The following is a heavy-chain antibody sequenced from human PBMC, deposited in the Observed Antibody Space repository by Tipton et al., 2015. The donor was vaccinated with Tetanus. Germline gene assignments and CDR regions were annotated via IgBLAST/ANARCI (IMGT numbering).Heavy chain of an antibody. Sequence: SLRLSCEASGFTFSTYWMHWVRQAPGKGLVWVSRIDSDGSGTTYADSVKGRFTISRDNAKNTLYLQMNSLRAEDTAVYYCARSGYYSRAYYHYRMDVWGQGTTVSVSS. V-gene: IGHV3-74*01. CDR1: GFTFSTYW. J-gene: IGHJ6*02. CDR2: IDSDGSGT. D-gene: IGHD3-9*01. CDR3: ARSGYYSRAYYHYRMDV.